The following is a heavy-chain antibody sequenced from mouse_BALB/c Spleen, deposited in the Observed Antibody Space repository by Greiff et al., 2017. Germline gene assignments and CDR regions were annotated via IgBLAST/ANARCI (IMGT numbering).Heavy chain of an antibody. J-gene: IGHJ4*01. D-gene: IGHD1-1*01. Sequence: EVKLVESGGGLVKPGGSLKLSCAASGFTFSSYAMSWVRQSPEKRLEWVAEISSGGSYTYYPDTVTGRFTISRDNAKNTLYLEMSSLRSEDTAMYYCGRDYDNHPMDYWGQGTSVTVSS. CDR2: ISSGGSYT. CDR1: GFTFSSYA. CDR3: GRDYDNHPMDY. V-gene: IGHV5-9-4*01.